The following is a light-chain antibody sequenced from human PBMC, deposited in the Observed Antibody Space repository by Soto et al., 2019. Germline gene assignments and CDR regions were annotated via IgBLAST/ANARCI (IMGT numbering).Light chain of an antibody. CDR2: DAS. J-gene: IGKJ4*01. Sequence: AIQLTQSPSSLSASVGDRVTITCRASQGISSALAWYQQKPGKAPKSLIFDASNLEGGVPSRFTASGSGKDFTLTINSLQPEDFATYFCQHFNNYPLTFGGGTKVGIK. CDR3: QHFNNYPLT. V-gene: IGKV1D-13*01. CDR1: QGISSA.